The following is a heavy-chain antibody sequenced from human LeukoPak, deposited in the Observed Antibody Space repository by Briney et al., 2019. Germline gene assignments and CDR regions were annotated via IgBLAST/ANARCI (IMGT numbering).Heavy chain of an antibody. V-gene: IGHV3-30*02. CDR1: GFTFNDYA. J-gene: IGHJ6*03. CDR3: ASNNYYYYYMDV. CDR2: IRYDGSAK. Sequence: GGSLRLSCAASGFTFNDYALYWVRQAPGKGLEWVTFIRYDGSAKYYTDSVKGRFTISRDNAKNSLYLQMNSLRAEDTAVYYCASNNYYYYYMDVWGKGTTVTVSS.